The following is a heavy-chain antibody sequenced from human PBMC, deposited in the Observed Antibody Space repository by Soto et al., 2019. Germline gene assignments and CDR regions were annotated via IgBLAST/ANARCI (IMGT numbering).Heavy chain of an antibody. Sequence: QVQLVQSGAEVKKPGASVKVSCKASGYTFSNYAISWVRQAPGQGLEWMGWISTDDGYTNYARDRVTMTKDSSTNTAYMEVRSLRSDDTAIYYCARDRLHSGYDGDYWGQGTLVTVSS. CDR1: GYTFSNYA. D-gene: IGHD5-12*01. CDR2: ISTDDGYT. V-gene: IGHV1-18*01. CDR3: ARDRLHSGYDGDY. J-gene: IGHJ4*02.